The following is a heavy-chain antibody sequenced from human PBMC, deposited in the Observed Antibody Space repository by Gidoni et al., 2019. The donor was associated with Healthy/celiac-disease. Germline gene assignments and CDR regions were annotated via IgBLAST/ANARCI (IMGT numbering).Heavy chain of an antibody. Sequence: QVQLVQSGAEVKKPGASVKVSCKASGYTFTSYAMHWVRQAPGQRLEWMGWINAGNGNTKYSQKFQGRVTITRDTSASTAYMERSSLRSEDTAVYYCARAGVGATGYDAFDIWGQGTMVTVSS. CDR3: ARAGVGATGYDAFDI. J-gene: IGHJ3*02. D-gene: IGHD1-26*01. V-gene: IGHV1-3*01. CDR1: GYTFTSYA. CDR2: INAGNGNT.